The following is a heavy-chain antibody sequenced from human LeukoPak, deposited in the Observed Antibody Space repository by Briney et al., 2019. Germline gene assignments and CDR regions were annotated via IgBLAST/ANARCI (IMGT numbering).Heavy chain of an antibody. CDR1: GGSFSGYY. V-gene: IGHV4-34*01. Sequence: PSETLSLTCAVYGGSFSGYYWSWIRQPPGKGLEWIGEINHSGSTNYNPSLKSRVTISVDTSKNQFSLKLSSVTAADTAVYYCARGNYYGSGSSRGNWFDPWGQGTLVTVSS. CDR3: ARGNYYGSGSSRGNWFDP. J-gene: IGHJ5*02. D-gene: IGHD3-10*01. CDR2: INHSGST.